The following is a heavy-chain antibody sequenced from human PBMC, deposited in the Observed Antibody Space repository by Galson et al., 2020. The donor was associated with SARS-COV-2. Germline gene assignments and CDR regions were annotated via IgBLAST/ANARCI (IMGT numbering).Heavy chain of an antibody. J-gene: IGHJ4*02. CDR2: VDWDDEE. CDR3: AWIDSSDGRGIY. CDR1: GFSLSTSGMC. Sequence: ESGPTLVKPTQSLTLTCTFSGFSLSTSGMCVNWIRQPPGKALEWLARVDWDDEEHYSTSLKTRLTISKDISKNQVVLTVTNMDPVATTTYYCAWIDSSDGRGIYWGQGTLVTVSS. V-gene: IGHV2-70*11. D-gene: IGHD6-19*01.